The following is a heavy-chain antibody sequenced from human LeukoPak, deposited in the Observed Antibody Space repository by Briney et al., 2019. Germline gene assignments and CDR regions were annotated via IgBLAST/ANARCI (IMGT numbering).Heavy chain of an antibody. CDR1: GFTFSSYA. Sequence: PGGSLRLSCAASGFTFSSYAMSWVRQPAGKGLEWIGRISTSGSTNYNPSLKSRVTISVDTSKNQFSLKLSSVTATDTAVYYCARDRYGYNTGIVGYYYYMDVWGKGTTVTISS. J-gene: IGHJ6*03. CDR3: ARDRYGYNTGIVGYYYYMDV. CDR2: ISTSGST. D-gene: IGHD5-24*01. V-gene: IGHV4-4*07.